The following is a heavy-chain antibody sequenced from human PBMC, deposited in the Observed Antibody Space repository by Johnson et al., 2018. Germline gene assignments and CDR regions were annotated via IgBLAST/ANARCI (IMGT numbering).Heavy chain of an antibody. CDR2: VSSTGTT. D-gene: IGHD1-26*01. CDR1: GASISRYY. V-gene: IGHV4-4*07. Sequence: QVQLQESGPGLVKPSETLSLTCTVSGASISRYYWTWIRQPAGKGLEWLGRVSSTGTTNSNPSLKRRVTMSFDTSKKEVYLKLSSVTAADTALYYCARLLGRNVVDPGGQGTLVAVSP. CDR3: ARLLGRNVVDP. J-gene: IGHJ5*02.